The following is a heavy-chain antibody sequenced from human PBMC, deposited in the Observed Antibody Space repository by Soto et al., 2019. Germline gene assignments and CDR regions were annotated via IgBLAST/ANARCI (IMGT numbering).Heavy chain of an antibody. Sequence: EVQLVESGGGLVQPGGSLRLSCEASGFTFSNYWMHWVRQAPGKGLVWVARINGDGSSTRNADSVKGRFTISRDNAKNTLYLQMNSLGAEDPAVYYCVRHRFHGGYYYYYMDVWGKGTTVTVSS. V-gene: IGHV3-74*01. CDR1: GFTFSNYW. CDR3: VRHRFHGGYYYYYMDV. J-gene: IGHJ6*03. D-gene: IGHD3-16*01. CDR2: INGDGSST.